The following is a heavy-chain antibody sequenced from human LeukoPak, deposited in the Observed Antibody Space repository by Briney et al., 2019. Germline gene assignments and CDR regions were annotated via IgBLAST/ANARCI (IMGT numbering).Heavy chain of an antibody. CDR1: GYSFTSYW. J-gene: IGHJ3*01. D-gene: IGHD5-18*01. V-gene: IGHV5-51*01. CDR2: IYLGDSET. Sequence: GESLKISCKGSGYSFTSYWIAWVRQMPGKDLEWMGIIYLGDSETRYSPPFQGQVTISADKYITTPCLQWSNLKASDTGMYYCARRGGVQVWGAFDVWGQGIMVTVSS. CDR3: ARRGGVQVWGAFDV.